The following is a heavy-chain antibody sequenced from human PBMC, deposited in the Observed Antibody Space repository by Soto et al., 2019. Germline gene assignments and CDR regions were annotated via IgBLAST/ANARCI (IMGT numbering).Heavy chain of an antibody. CDR2: ISSSSSTI. CDR3: AREEDFWSGIRVYYYGMDV. Sequence: PGGSLRLSCAASGFTFSSYSMNWVRQAPGKGLEWVSYISSSSSTIYYADSVKGRFTISRDNAKNSLYLQMNSLRDEDTAVYYCAREEDFWSGIRVYYYGMDVWGQGTTVTVSS. V-gene: IGHV3-48*02. CDR1: GFTFSSYS. J-gene: IGHJ6*02. D-gene: IGHD3-3*01.